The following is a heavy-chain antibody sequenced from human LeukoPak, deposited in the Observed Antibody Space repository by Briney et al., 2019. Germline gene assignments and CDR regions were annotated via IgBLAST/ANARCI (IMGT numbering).Heavy chain of an antibody. CDR3: ARYTAMADDY. CDR1: GFTFSSYS. CDR2: ISSSSSYL. D-gene: IGHD5-18*01. Sequence: GGSLRLSCAASGFTFSSYSMNWVRQAPGKGLEWVSSISSSSSYLYYADSVKGRFTISRDNAKNSLYLQMNSLRAEDTAVYYCARYTAMADDYWGQGTLVTVSS. J-gene: IGHJ4*02. V-gene: IGHV3-21*01.